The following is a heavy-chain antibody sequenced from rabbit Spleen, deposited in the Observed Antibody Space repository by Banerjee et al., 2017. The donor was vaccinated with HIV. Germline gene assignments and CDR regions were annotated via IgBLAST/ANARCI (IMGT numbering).Heavy chain of an antibody. CDR1: GFTLSSYY. CDR2: IDPVFGIT. Sequence: QLEESAGGLVQPGGSLKLSCKASGFTLSSYYMNWVRQAPGKGLEWIGYIDPVFGITYYANWVNGRFSISRENAQNTVFLQMTSLTAADTATYVCARDGAGGSYFALWGPGTLVTVS. V-gene: IGHV1S7*01. D-gene: IGHD8-1*01. J-gene: IGHJ6*01. CDR3: ARDGAGGSYFAL.